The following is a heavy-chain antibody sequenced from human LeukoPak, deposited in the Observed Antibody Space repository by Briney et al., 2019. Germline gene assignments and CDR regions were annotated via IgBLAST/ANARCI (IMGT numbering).Heavy chain of an antibody. D-gene: IGHD3/OR15-3a*01. J-gene: IGHJ4*02. V-gene: IGHV3-23*01. CDR3: ARVRPGYYTYFDY. CDR2: ISGSGDNT. CDR1: GFTFSSYA. Sequence: GGSLRLSCAASGFTFSSYAMSWVRQAPGKGLEWVSGISGSGDNTYYADSVKGRFTISRDNSKNTLYLQMNSLRAEDTAIYYCARVRPGYYTYFDYWGQGTLVTVSS.